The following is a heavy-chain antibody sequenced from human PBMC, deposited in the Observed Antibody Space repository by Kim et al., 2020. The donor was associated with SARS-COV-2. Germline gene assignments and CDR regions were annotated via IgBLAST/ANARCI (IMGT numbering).Heavy chain of an antibody. Sequence: SPSFQGQVTISADKSISTAYLQWSSLKASDTAMYYCARHQNDSSGYYSDWGQGTLVTVSS. CDR3: ARHQNDSSGYYSD. J-gene: IGHJ4*02. D-gene: IGHD3-22*01. V-gene: IGHV5-51*01.